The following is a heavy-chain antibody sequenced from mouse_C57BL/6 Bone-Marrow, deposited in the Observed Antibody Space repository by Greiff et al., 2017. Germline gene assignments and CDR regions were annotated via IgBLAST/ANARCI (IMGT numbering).Heavy chain of an antibody. CDR2: INPSSGYT. CDR3: ARKRIYYYGDY. V-gene: IGHV1-4*01. Sequence: VQLQQSGAELARPGASVKMSCKASGYTFTSYTMHWVKQRPGQGLEWIGYINPSSGYTKYNQKFKDKATLTAAKSSSTASMQLSSLTSKDSADYYCARKRIYYYGDYWGQGTTLTVSS. J-gene: IGHJ2*01. CDR1: GYTFTSYT. D-gene: IGHD1-1*01.